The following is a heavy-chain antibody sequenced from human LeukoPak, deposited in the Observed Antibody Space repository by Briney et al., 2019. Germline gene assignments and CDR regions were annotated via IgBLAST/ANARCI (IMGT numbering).Heavy chain of an antibody. CDR3: AKGPRGAIINWFDP. D-gene: IGHD1-26*01. V-gene: IGHV3-23*01. CDR2: ISGSGGST. CDR1: GFTFSSYA. J-gene: IGHJ5*02. Sequence: PGGSLRLSCAASGFTFSSYAMSWVRQAPGKGLEWVSAISGSGGSTYYADSVKGRFTISRDNSKNTLYLQMNSLRAEDTAVYYRAKGPRGAIINWFDPWGQGTLVTVSS.